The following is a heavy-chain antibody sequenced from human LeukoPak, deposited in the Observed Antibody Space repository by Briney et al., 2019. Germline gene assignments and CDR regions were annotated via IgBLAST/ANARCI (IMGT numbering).Heavy chain of an antibody. J-gene: IGHJ4*02. CDR1: GFTFSSYA. Sequence: GGSLRLSCAASGFTFSSYAMSWVRQAPGKGLEWVSAISGSGGSTYYADSVKGRFTISRDNSKNTLYLQMNSLRAEDTAVYYCARGGSSWYVVDYWGQGTLVTVSS. D-gene: IGHD6-13*01. CDR2: ISGSGGST. V-gene: IGHV3-23*01. CDR3: ARGGSSWYVVDY.